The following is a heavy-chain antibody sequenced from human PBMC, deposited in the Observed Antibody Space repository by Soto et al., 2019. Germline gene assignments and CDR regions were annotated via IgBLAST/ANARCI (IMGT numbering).Heavy chain of an antibody. J-gene: IGHJ5*02. Sequence: ASVKVSCKTSGYTFNTYGINWVRQAPGQGLELMGWISAYDGKTTYAEKFQGRVTLTTDTSTSTAYMELRSLRADDTAIYYCARDPHEFWTSYWFDPWGQGTPVTVSS. CDR1: GYTFNTYG. V-gene: IGHV1-18*01. D-gene: IGHD3-3*01. CDR2: ISAYDGKT. CDR3: ARDPHEFWTSYWFDP.